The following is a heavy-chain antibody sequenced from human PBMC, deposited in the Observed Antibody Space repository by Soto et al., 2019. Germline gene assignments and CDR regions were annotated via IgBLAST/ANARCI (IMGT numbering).Heavy chain of an antibody. V-gene: IGHV3-23*01. CDR1: GFTFSSYA. CDR3: ANDLDNDYGDYWAAFDI. Sequence: EVQLLESGGGLVQPGGSLRLSCAASGFTFSSYAMSWVRQAPGKGLEWVSAISGSGGSTYYADSVKGRFTIPGDNSKNQLYMEMNSVRAGETAAYYCANDLDNDYGDYWAAFDIGGQGTMVTVSS. CDR2: ISGSGGST. D-gene: IGHD4-17*01. J-gene: IGHJ3*02.